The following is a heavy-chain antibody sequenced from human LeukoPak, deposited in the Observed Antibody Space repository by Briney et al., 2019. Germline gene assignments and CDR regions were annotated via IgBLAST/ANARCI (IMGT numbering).Heavy chain of an antibody. CDR1: GFTFSSYS. Sequence: GGSLRLSCAASGFTFSSYSTNWVRQAPGKGLEWVSSISSSSSYIYYADSVKGRFTISRDNAKNSLYLQMNSLRAEDTAVYYCATPVLKGGSVWGQGTLVTVSS. J-gene: IGHJ4*02. CDR3: ATPVLKGGSV. D-gene: IGHD2/OR15-2a*01. CDR2: ISSSSSYI. V-gene: IGHV3-21*01.